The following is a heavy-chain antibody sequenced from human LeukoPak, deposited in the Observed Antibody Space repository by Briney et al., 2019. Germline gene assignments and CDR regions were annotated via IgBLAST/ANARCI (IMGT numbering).Heavy chain of an antibody. V-gene: IGHV4-59*08. J-gene: IGHJ3*02. CDR1: GGSISSYY. CDR2: IYYSGST. Sequence: SETLSLTCTVSGGSISSYYWSWIRQPPGKGLEWIGFIYYSGSTNYSPSLKSRVTISVDTSKNQFSLKLTSVTAADTAVYYCARPFTGGAFDIWGQGTMATVSS. CDR3: ARPFTGGAFDI. D-gene: IGHD3-10*01.